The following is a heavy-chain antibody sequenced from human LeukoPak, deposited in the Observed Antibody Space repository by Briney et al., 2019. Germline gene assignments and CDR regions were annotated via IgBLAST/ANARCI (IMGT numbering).Heavy chain of an antibody. Sequence: SSETLSLTCTVSGGSISGYYWSWIRQPPGKGLEWIGYIYYSGSTNYNPSLKSRVTISVDTSKNQFSLKLSSVTAADTAVYYCARQYYYDSSFMDVWGQGTTVTVSS. J-gene: IGHJ6*02. CDR3: ARQYYYDSSFMDV. CDR1: GGSISGYY. V-gene: IGHV4-59*08. D-gene: IGHD3-22*01. CDR2: IYYSGST.